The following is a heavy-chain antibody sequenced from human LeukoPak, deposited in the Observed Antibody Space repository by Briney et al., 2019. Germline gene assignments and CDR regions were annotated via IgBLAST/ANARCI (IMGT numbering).Heavy chain of an antibody. J-gene: IGHJ4*02. CDR1: GGSISSGSYY. D-gene: IGHD3-22*01. V-gene: IGHV4-39*07. CDR2: IYYSGST. Sequence: SETLSLTCTVSGGSISSGSYYWGWIRQPPGKGLEWIGSIYYSGSTYYNPSLKSRVTISVDTSKNQFSLKLSSVTAADTAVYYCAREGGHYYDSSGYLGYWGQGTLVTVSS. CDR3: AREGGHYYDSSGYLGY.